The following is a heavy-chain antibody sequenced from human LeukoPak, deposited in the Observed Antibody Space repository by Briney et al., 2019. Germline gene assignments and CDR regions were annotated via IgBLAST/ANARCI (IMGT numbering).Heavy chain of an antibody. Sequence: ASVKVSCKASGGTFSSYAISWVRQAPGQGLEWMGGIIPIFGTANYAQKFQGRVTITADESTSTAYMELSSLRSEDTAVYYCARVLMNYYDSSGYSPRFDYWGQGTLATVSS. CDR3: ARVLMNYYDSSGYSPRFDY. CDR1: GGTFSSYA. V-gene: IGHV1-69*01. D-gene: IGHD3-22*01. CDR2: IIPIFGTA. J-gene: IGHJ4*02.